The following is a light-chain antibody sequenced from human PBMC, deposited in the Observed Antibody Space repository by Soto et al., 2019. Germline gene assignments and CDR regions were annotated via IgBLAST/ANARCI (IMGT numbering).Light chain of an antibody. CDR3: NSFTTTNTYV. V-gene: IGLV2-14*03. CDR1: RSDVGGFDH. J-gene: IGLJ1*01. CDR2: DVS. Sequence: QSALTQPASVSGSPGQSITISCTGARSDVGGFDHVSWYQQHPGKVPRLLIYDVSSRPSGVSDRFSCSKSGNTASLTISGRQAEDEEDYYCNSFTTTNTYVFGTGTKVTVL.